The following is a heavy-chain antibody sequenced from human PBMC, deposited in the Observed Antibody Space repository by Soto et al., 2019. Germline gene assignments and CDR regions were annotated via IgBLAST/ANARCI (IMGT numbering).Heavy chain of an antibody. CDR2: INPSGGST. Sequence: ASVKVSCTASGYTFTSYYMHWVRQAPGQGLEWMGIINPSGGSTSYAQKFQGRVTMTRDTSTSTVYMELSSLRSEDTAVYYCAREAPDYYYDSSGYYYYYYRMDVWGQGTTVTVSS. J-gene: IGHJ6*02. CDR1: GYTFTSYY. D-gene: IGHD3-22*01. V-gene: IGHV1-46*01. CDR3: AREAPDYYYDSSGYYYYYYRMDV.